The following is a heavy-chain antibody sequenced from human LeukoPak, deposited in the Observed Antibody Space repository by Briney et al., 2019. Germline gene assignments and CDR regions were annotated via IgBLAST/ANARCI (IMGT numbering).Heavy chain of an antibody. D-gene: IGHD2-2*01. CDR2: MNPNSGNT. V-gene: IGHV1-8*03. CDR3: ARGGWDIVVVPAAMTFDY. J-gene: IGHJ4*02. CDR1: GYTFTSYD. Sequence: ASVKVSCKASGYTFTSYDINWVRQVTGQGLEWMGWMNPNSGNTGYAQKFQGRVTITRNTSISTVYMELSSLRSEDTAVYYCARGGWDIVVVPAAMTFDYWGQGTLVTVSS.